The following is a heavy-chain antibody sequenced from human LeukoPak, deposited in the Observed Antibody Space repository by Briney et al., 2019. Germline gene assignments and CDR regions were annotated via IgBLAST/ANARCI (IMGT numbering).Heavy chain of an antibody. CDR1: GGSISSSSYY. CDR2: IYYSGST. D-gene: IGHD2-15*01. J-gene: IGHJ4*02. Sequence: PSETLSLTCTVSGGSISSSSYYWGWIRQPPGKGLEWIGSIYYSGSTYYNPSLKSRVTISVDTSKNQFSLKLSSVTAADTAVYYCARDRKKGGGSWLMSLGFDYWGQGTLVTVSS. V-gene: IGHV4-39*07. CDR3: ARDRKKGGGSWLMSLGFDY.